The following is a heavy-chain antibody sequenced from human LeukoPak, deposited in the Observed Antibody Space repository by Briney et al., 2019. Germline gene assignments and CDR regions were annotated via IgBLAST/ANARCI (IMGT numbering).Heavy chain of an antibody. J-gene: IGHJ3*02. CDR2: ISSSSSYI. D-gene: IGHD2-2*01. Sequence: PGGSLRLSCAASGFTFSSYSMNWVRQAPGKGLEWVSSISSSSSYIYYADSVKGRFTISRDNAKNSLYLQMNSLRAEDTAVYHCARLIVPAAMLSAFDIWGQGTMVTVSS. CDR1: GFTFSSYS. CDR3: ARLIVPAAMLSAFDI. V-gene: IGHV3-21*01.